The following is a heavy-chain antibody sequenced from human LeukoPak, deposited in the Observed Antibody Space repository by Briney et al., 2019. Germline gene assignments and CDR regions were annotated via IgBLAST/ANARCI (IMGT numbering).Heavy chain of an antibody. CDR2: INHSGST. Sequence: SETLSLTCAVYGGSFSGYYWSWIRQPPGKGLEWIGEINHSGSTNYNPSLKSRVTISVDTSKNQFSLRLSSVTAADTAVYYCATVSTYYYYYYMDVWGKGTTVTISS. CDR3: ATVSTYYYYYYMDV. J-gene: IGHJ6*03. CDR1: GGSFSGYY. D-gene: IGHD2-8*01. V-gene: IGHV4-34*01.